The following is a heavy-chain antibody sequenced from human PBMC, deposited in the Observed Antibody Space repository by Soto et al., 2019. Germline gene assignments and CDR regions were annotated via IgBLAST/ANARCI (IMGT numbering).Heavy chain of an antibody. CDR2: VNPNNGDT. D-gene: IGHD3-10*01. CDR1: GYTFSNYD. Sequence: QVQLVQSGAELEKPEASVKVSCKASGYTFSNYDMNWVRQATGQGPEWIGWVNPNNGDTGYAQKFQGRVTLTTDISTTTAYMELTSLRSEDTAIYYCAKVSRKGSAIDFDYWGQGTLITVSS. V-gene: IGHV1-8*01. J-gene: IGHJ4*02. CDR3: AKVSRKGSAIDFDY.